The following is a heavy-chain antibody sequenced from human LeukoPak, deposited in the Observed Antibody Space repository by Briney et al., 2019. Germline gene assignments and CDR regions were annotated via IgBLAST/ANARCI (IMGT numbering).Heavy chain of an antibody. Sequence: PSETLSLTCTVSSGSISTSNYYWGWVRQPPGKALEWIGNIFYSGSTYYSPSLKSRVTISLDTSKNQLSLKLSSVTAADTAVYYCARVALSNSSSWYVDYFDYWGQGTLVTVSS. CDR1: SGSISTSNYY. D-gene: IGHD6-13*01. CDR2: IFYSGST. CDR3: ARVALSNSSSWYVDYFDY. J-gene: IGHJ4*02. V-gene: IGHV4-39*07.